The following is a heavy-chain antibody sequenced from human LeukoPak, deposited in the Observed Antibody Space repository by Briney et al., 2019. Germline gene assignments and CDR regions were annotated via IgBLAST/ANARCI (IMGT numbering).Heavy chain of an antibody. Sequence: PGGSLRLSCAASGFTFSSYAIHWVRQAPGKGLEWVAVISFDGSNKYYADSVKGRFTISRDNSKNTLSLQMNSLRAEDTAVYYCARDRVVLYYYGMDVWGQGTTVTVSS. D-gene: IGHD3-22*01. CDR3: ARDRVVLYYYGMDV. CDR2: ISFDGSNK. CDR1: GFTFSSYA. J-gene: IGHJ6*02. V-gene: IGHV3-30-3*01.